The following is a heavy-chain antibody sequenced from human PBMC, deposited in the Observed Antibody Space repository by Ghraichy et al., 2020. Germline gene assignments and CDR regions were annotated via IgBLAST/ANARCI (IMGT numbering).Heavy chain of an antibody. CDR2: IYYSGST. V-gene: IGHV4-39*07. CDR3: ARHDLTHDYDILTGYSPNWFDP. Sequence: SETLSLTCTVSGGSISSSSYYWGWIRQPPGKGLEWIGSIYYSGSTYYNPSLKSRVTISVDTSKNQFSLKLSSVTAADTAVYYCARHDLTHDYDILTGYSPNWFDPWGQGTLVTVSS. J-gene: IGHJ5*02. D-gene: IGHD3-9*01. CDR1: GGSISSSSYY.